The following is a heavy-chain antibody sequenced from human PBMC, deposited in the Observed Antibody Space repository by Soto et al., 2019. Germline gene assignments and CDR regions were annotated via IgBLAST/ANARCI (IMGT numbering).Heavy chain of an antibody. V-gene: IGHV4-39*01. Sequence: QLQLQESGPGLVKPSETLSLTCTVSNGSISTSGYSWGWIRQPPGKRLEWIGTIYYGGSTIYNPSLKSRVSISMDTSKNQFSLKLSSVTAADTAVYYCATSSVPFAFWGPGALVTVSS. D-gene: IGHD3-16*01. CDR2: IYYGGST. CDR1: NGSISTSGYS. J-gene: IGHJ4*02. CDR3: ATSSVPFAF.